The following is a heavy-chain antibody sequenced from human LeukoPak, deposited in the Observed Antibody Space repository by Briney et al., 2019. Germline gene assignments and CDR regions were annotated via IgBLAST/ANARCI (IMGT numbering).Heavy chain of an antibody. Sequence: SGPTLVNPTQTLTLTCTFSGFSLTTSGMCVSWIRQPPGKALEWLARIDWDDDKYYSTSLKTRLTISKDTSKNQVVLTMTNMDPVDTATYYCARTPQYYNSGSCYSSLGYWGQGTLVTVSS. D-gene: IGHD2-15*01. J-gene: IGHJ4*02. CDR3: ARTPQYYNSGSCYSSLGY. V-gene: IGHV2-70*11. CDR1: GFSLTTSGMC. CDR2: IDWDDDK.